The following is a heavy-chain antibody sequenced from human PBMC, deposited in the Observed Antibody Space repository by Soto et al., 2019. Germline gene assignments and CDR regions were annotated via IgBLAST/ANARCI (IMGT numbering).Heavy chain of an antibody. V-gene: IGHV4-34*01. CDR3: ARDRHILTGYYRDNYYYGMDV. CDR1: GGSFSGYY. CDR2: INHSGST. Sequence: QVQLQQWGAGLLKPSETLSLTCAVYGGSFSGYYWSWIRQPPGKGLEWIGEINHSGSTNYNPSLKSRVTISVDTSKNQFSLKLSSVTAADTAVYYCARDRHILTGYYRDNYYYGMDVWGQGTTVTVSS. J-gene: IGHJ6*02. D-gene: IGHD3-9*01.